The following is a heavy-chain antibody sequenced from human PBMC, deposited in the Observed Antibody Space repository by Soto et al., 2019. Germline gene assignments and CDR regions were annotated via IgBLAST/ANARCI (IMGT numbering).Heavy chain of an antibody. D-gene: IGHD5-12*01. CDR3: AKSPGGLDGYNSDYYGMDV. J-gene: IGHJ6*02. CDR1: GLTFSTYA. Sequence: EVHLLESGGDLVQPGGSLRLSCTASGLTFSTYAMSWVRQAPGKGLEWVSAIGGSGTGGRTYYADSVKGRFTISRDNSKNTVYLQMNSLRADDTAVYDGAKSPGGLDGYNSDYYGMDVWGQGTTVTVSS. CDR2: IGGSGTGGRT. V-gene: IGHV3-23*01.